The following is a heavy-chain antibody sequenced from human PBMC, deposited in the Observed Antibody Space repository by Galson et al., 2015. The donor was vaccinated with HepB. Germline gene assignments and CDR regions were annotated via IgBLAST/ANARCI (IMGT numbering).Heavy chain of an antibody. Sequence: SLRLSCAASGFTFNDAMSWVRQTPGKGPEWVSSISGGGSTYYADSAKGRFTVSRDNSRNTLYLQMSNVRAGDTAVYYCAKAKADSSSWYAFYFWGQGTMVTVSP. J-gene: IGHJ3*01. D-gene: IGHD6-13*01. CDR1: GFTFNDA. CDR3: AKAKADSSSWYAFYF. V-gene: IGHV3-23*01. CDR2: ISGGGST.